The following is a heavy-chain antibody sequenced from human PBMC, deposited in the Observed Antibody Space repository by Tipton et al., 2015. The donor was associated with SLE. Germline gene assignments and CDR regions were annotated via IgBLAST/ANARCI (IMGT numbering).Heavy chain of an antibody. V-gene: IGHV3-11*01. CDR1: GFTVSSNY. CDR3: ARIDQWPNELFDY. D-gene: IGHD6-19*01. CDR2: ISSSGSTI. J-gene: IGHJ4*02. Sequence: GSLRLSCAASGFTVSSNYMSWVRQAPGKGLEWVSYISSSGSTIYYADSVKVRFTISRDNAKNSLYLQMNSLRAEDTAMYYCARIDQWPNELFDYWGQGTLVTVSS.